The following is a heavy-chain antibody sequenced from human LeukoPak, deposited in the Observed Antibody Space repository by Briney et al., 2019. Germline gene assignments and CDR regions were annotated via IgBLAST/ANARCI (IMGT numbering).Heavy chain of an antibody. J-gene: IGHJ5*02. CDR3: AYWLSTVGWFDP. Sequence: PSETLSLTCAVYGGSFSGYYWSWIRQPPGKGLEWIGEINHSGSTNYNPSLKSRVTISVDTSKNQFSLKLSSVTAADTAVYYCAYWLSTVGWFDPWGQGTLVTVSS. V-gene: IGHV4-34*01. CDR2: INHSGST. D-gene: IGHD3-9*01. CDR1: GGSFSGYY.